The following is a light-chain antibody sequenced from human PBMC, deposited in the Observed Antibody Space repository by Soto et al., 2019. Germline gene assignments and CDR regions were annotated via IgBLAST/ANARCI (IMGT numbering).Light chain of an antibody. V-gene: IGKV1-39*01. CDR1: QSISSY. CDR3: QQSYSTPR. Sequence: DIQMTQSPYSLSASVGDRVTITCRASQSISSYLNWYQQKPGKAPKLLIYAASSLQSGVPSRFSGSGSGTDFTLTISSLQPEDFATYYCQQSYSTPRFGPGTKVDIK. J-gene: IGKJ3*01. CDR2: AAS.